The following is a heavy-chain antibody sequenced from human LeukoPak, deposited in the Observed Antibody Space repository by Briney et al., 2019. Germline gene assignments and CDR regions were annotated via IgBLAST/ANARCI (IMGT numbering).Heavy chain of an antibody. V-gene: IGHV4-4*07. CDR3: ARHAVRIAVAADFDY. Sequence: SETLSLTCTVSGGSISSYYWSWIRQPAGKGLEWIGRIYTSGSTNYNPSLKSRVTMSVDTSKNQFSLKLSSVTAADTAVYYCARHAVRIAVAADFDYWGQGTLVTVSS. J-gene: IGHJ4*02. CDR2: IYTSGST. CDR1: GGSISSYY. D-gene: IGHD6-19*01.